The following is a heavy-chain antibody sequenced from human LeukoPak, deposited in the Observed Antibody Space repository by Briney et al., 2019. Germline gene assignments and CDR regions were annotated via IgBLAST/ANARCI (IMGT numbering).Heavy chain of an antibody. V-gene: IGHV3-23*01. CDR1: GFTFSSYA. Sequence: QSGGSLRLSCAASGFTFSSYAMSWVRQAPGKGLEWVSAISGSGGSTYYADSVKGRFTISRDNSKNTLYLQMNSLRAEDTAVYYCAKESGQQLVPYPDYFDYWGQGTLVTVSS. J-gene: IGHJ4*02. CDR3: AKESGQQLVPYPDYFDY. D-gene: IGHD6-13*01. CDR2: ISGSGGST.